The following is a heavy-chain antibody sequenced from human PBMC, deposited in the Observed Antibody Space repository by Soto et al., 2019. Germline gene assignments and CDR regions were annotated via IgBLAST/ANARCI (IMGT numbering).Heavy chain of an antibody. CDR2: INPSGGST. CDR1: GYTFTSYY. J-gene: IGHJ6*02. D-gene: IGHD3-10*01. V-gene: IGHV1-46*01. Sequence: ASEEVSCKASGYTFTSYYMHWVRPAPGQELEWMGIINPSGGSTTYAQQFHGSVTMTRDTPTSTAYMELSSLRSEDTAVYYCARDLGDYYGSGSYYPLDYYYYYGMDVWGQGTTVTVSS. CDR3: ARDLGDYYGSGSYYPLDYYYYYGMDV.